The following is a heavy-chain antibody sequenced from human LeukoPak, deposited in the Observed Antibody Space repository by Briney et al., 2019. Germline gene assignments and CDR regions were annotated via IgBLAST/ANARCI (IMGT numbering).Heavy chain of an antibody. D-gene: IGHD3-9*01. Sequence: GGSLRLSCAASDMTFSSYWMSWVRQAPGKGLEWVAHIKFDGSEIYYPDSVKGRFTISRDSAKNTLNLQMNSLRAEDTAVYYCAGSDTTGYSPREWDYWYFDLWGRGTLVTVSS. J-gene: IGHJ2*01. CDR3: AGSDTTGYSPREWDYWYFDL. CDR1: DMTFSSYW. V-gene: IGHV3-7*01. CDR2: IKFDGSEI.